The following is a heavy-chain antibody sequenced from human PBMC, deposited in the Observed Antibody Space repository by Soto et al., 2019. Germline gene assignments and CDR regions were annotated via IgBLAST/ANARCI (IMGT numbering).Heavy chain of an antibody. CDR3: AREVLYYDSSGYSWDDAFDI. J-gene: IGHJ3*02. CDR2: IYNSGST. Sequence: QPQLQESGSGLVKPSQTLSLTCPVSGDSISSGGYSWSWIRQPPGKGLEWIGFIYNSGSTYYNPSLKSRVTISIERPKNQFSLKLSSVTAADTAVYYCAREVLYYDSSGYSWDDAFDIWGQGTMVTVSS. V-gene: IGHV4-30-2*01. CDR1: GDSISSGGYS. D-gene: IGHD3-22*01.